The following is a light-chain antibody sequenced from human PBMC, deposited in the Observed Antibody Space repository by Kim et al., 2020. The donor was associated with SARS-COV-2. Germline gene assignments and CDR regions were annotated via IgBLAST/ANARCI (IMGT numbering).Light chain of an antibody. CDR2: GAS. CDR3: QHYSSSPPWT. Sequence: PGQRATLSCSASQSISSSYLAWYQHRPGQAPRLLIYGASSRATGIPDRFSGSGSGADFTLTISRLEPEDFAVYYCQHYSSSPPWTFGQGTKVDIK. V-gene: IGKV3-20*01. CDR1: QSISSSY. J-gene: IGKJ1*01.